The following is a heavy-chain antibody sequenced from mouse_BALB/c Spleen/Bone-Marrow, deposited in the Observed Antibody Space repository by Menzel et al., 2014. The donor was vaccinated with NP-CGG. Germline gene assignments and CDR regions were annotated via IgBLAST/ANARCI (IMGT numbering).Heavy chain of an antibody. CDR2: ISFDGRN. Sequence: EESGPGLVKPSQSLSLTCSVTGYSITSGYYWNWIRQFPGNKLEWMGYISFDGRNDYSPSLKNRISITRDTSKNQFSLKLNSVTSEDTTRYYCARGNYYSMDYWGQGISVTVSS. D-gene: IGHD2-1*01. V-gene: IGHV3-6*02. J-gene: IGHJ4*01. CDR3: ARGNYYSMDY. CDR1: GYSITSGYY.